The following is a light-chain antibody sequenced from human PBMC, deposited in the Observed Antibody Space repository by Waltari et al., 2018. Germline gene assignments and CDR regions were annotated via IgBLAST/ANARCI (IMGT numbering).Light chain of an antibody. CDR1: SNDVGGSNY. V-gene: IGLV2-14*01. CDR3: SSYTSASTLV. J-gene: IGLJ1*01. Sequence: QSALTQPASVSGSPGQSITISCTGTSNDVGGSNYTSWYQQHPGKAPKLMIYEVSNRPSGVSNRFSGSKSGNTASLTISGLQADDEADYYCSSYTSASTLVFATGTKVTVL. CDR2: EVS.